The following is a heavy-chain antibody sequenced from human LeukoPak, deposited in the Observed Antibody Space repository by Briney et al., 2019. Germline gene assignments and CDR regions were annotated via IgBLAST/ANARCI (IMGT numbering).Heavy chain of an antibody. CDR2: IYSGGST. CDR1: GFTVSSNY. CDR3: AKESYDSSGYYPMANPSPFDY. Sequence: GGSLRLSCAASGFTVSSNYMSWVRQAPGKGLEWVSIIYSGGSTFYADSVKGRFTISRDNSKNTLYLQMNSLRAEDTAVYYCAKESYDSSGYYPMANPSPFDYWGQGTLVTVSS. J-gene: IGHJ4*02. D-gene: IGHD3-22*01. V-gene: IGHV3-53*01.